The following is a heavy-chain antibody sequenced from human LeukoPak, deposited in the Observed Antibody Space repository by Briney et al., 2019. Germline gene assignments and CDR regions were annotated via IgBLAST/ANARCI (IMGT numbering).Heavy chain of an antibody. CDR3: ARGSYYDSSGYYPHYFDY. CDR1: GYTFTNYY. J-gene: IGHJ4*02. D-gene: IGHD3-22*01. Sequence: ASVKVSCKASGYTFTNYYIHWVRQASGQGLEWMGIINPSGGSTSYGQKFQGRVTMTRDTSTSTVYMDLSSLRSEDTAVYYCARGSYYDSSGYYPHYFDYWGQGTLVTVSS. V-gene: IGHV1-46*01. CDR2: INPSGGST.